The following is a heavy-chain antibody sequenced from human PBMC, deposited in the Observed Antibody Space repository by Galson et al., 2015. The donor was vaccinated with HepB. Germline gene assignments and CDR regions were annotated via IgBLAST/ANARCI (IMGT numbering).Heavy chain of an antibody. CDR2: IFYSGST. J-gene: IGHJ4*02. V-gene: IGHV4-59*01. CDR3: ARVRGGWGGEYYFDY. CDR1: GGSISTYY. Sequence: LSLTCTVSGGSISTYYWTWIRQPPEKGLEWIGYIFYSGSTNYNPSLKSRVTISVDTSKNQFSLKLNSLTAADTAVYYCARVRGGWGGEYYFDYWGQGTLVTVSS. D-gene: IGHD3-16*01.